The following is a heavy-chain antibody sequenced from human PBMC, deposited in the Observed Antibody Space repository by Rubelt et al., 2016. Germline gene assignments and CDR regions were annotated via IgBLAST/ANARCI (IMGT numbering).Heavy chain of an antibody. Sequence: QLVQSGAEVKKPGASVKVSCTVSGYTLTELSMHWVRQAPGKWLEWMGGLDPEDGETLYEQKFQVRVTRTEETATETAYMELSSLRSEDTAVYYCATRTVGVIGPHAFDIWGQGTMVTVSS. J-gene: IGHJ3*02. CDR2: LDPEDGET. CDR3: ATRTVGVIGPHAFDI. CDR1: GYTLTELS. V-gene: IGHV1-24*01. D-gene: IGHD3-10*01.